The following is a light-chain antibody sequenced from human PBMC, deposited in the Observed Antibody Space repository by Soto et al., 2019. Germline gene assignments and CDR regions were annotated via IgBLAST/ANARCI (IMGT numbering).Light chain of an antibody. V-gene: IGLV2-23*02. CDR3: CSYAGSSTSYV. Sequence: QSVLTQPASVSGSPGQSITISCTGTSSDVGSYNLVSWYQQHPGKAPKLMIYEVSKRPSGVTNRFSGSKSGNTASLTNSGLQADDEADYYCCSYAGSSTSYVFRTGTKVTVL. CDR1: SSDVGSYNL. J-gene: IGLJ1*01. CDR2: EVS.